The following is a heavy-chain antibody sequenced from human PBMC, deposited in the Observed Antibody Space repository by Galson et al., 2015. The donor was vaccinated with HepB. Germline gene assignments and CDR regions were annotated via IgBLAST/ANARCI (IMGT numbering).Heavy chain of an antibody. J-gene: IGHJ6*02. V-gene: IGHV3-15*07. CDR3: TTSHYYYYYGMDV. CDR2: IKSKTDGGTT. Sequence: SLRLSCAASGFTFSNAWMNWVRQAPGKGLEWVGRIKSKTDGGTTDYAAPVKGRFTISRDDSKNTLYLQMNSLKTEDTAVYYCTTSHYYYYYGMDVWGQGTTVTVSS. CDR1: GFTFSNAW.